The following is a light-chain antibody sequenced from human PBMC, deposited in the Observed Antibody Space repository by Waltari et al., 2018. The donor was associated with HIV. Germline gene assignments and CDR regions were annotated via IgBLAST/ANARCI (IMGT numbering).Light chain of an antibody. Sequence: DVVMTQSQLSLPVTLGQPASTSCRSSQSLVSRDGNTYLIWFQQRPVQSPRRLIYKFSNRDSGVPDRFSGSGSGTDFTLKISRVEAEDVGGYYCMQGTHWPYTFGQGTKLKI. J-gene: IGKJ2*01. CDR1: QSLVSRDGNTY. CDR2: KFS. CDR3: MQGTHWPYT. V-gene: IGKV2-30*01.